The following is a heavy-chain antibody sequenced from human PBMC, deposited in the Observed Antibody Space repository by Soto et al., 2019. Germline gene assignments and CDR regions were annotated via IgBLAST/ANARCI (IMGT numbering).Heavy chain of an antibody. D-gene: IGHD2-8*01. CDR1: GVTVSRDAYY. CDR2: IYPTGST. J-gene: IGHJ4*02. V-gene: IGHV4-31*03. Sequence: PSETLSLTCTVSGVTVSRDAYYWSWIRQPPGKGLEWIGNIYPTGSTYYSPSLKSRVDISLDTSTNQFSLRLSSVTASDTAVYYFARDRFSGTKWSKFDYWGQGTLVTVS. CDR3: ARDRFSGTKWSKFDY.